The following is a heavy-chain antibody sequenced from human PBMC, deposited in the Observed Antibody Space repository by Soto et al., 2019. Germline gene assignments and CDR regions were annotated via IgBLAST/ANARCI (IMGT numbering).Heavy chain of an antibody. J-gene: IGHJ6*04. CDR3: ARDQRYYDFWSGQNYYYGMDV. V-gene: IGHV4-59*01. D-gene: IGHD3-3*01. CDR2: IYCSGST. Sequence: PSETLSLTCTVSGGSISSYYWSLIRQRPGKGLEWIGYIYCSGSTNYNPSLKSRVTISVDTSKNQFSLKLSSVTAADTAVYYGARDQRYYDFWSGQNYYYGMDVWGKGTMVTVSS. CDR1: GGSISSYY.